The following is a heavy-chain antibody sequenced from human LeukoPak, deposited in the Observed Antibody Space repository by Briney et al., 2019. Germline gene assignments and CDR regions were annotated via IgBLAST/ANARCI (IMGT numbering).Heavy chain of an antibody. CDR2: IYNSVST. D-gene: IGHD6-19*01. CDR3: VRKAGDY. V-gene: IGHV4-59*01. J-gene: IGHJ4*02. CDR1: VVSISIYH. Sequence: SETLSLTCTVSVVSISIYHCSWIPQPPVRGRECIGYIYNSVSTNHNPSLKSRVTISLDTSKNQVSLMLSSVTPADTARYYCVRKAGDYWGQGILVTVSS.